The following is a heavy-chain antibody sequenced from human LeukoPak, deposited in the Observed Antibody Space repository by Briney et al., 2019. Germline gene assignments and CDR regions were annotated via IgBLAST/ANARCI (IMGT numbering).Heavy chain of an antibody. CDR2: IYSGGST. Sequence: SGGSLRLSCAASGFTFSSYAMSWVRQAPGKGLEWVSVIYSGGSTYYADSVKGRFTISRDNSKNTLYLQMNSLRAEDTAVYYCARYHSSGYYYVPYFDYWGQGTLVTVSS. D-gene: IGHD3-22*01. V-gene: IGHV3-66*01. CDR3: ARYHSSGYYYVPYFDY. CDR1: GFTFSSYA. J-gene: IGHJ4*02.